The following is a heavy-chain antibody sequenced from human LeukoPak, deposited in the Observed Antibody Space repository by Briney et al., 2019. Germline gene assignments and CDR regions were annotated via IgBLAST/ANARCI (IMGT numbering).Heavy chain of an antibody. CDR3: AHDSPGNLGFDV. CDR2: IYGDDNK. Sequence: SGPTLVKPTQTLTLTCIFSGFSLSTIEVGVAWIRQPPGKALEWLALIYGDDNKRYSPSLKNRLTITNDTSKNQVVLTMTNMDPVDTATYYCAHDSPGNLGFDVWGQGTTVTVSS. D-gene: IGHD3-16*01. J-gene: IGHJ6*02. CDR1: GFSLSTIEVG. V-gene: IGHV2-5*02.